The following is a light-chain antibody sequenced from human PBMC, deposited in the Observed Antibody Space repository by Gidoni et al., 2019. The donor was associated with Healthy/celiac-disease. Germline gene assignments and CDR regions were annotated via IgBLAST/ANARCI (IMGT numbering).Light chain of an antibody. CDR1: QGISSY. Sequence: IQLTQSPSSLSASVGDRVTITCRASQGISSYLAWYQQKPGKAPKLLIYAASTLQSGVPSSISGSGSGTDFTLTIISLQPEDFATYYCQQLNSYPLTFGGGTKVEIK. V-gene: IGKV1-9*01. CDR2: AAS. CDR3: QQLNSYPLT. J-gene: IGKJ4*01.